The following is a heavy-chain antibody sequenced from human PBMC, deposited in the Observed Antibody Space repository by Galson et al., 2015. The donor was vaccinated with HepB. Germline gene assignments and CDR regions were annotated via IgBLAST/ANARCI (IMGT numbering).Heavy chain of an antibody. Sequence: SVKVSCKASGSIFTNYAMQWVRQAPGQRLEWMGWINPGDNYNTKYSQKFQGRVTITRDSYASTAYMELSSLRSEDTAVYYCARELELGFFDHWGQGTLVTVSP. CDR2: INPGDNYNT. D-gene: IGHD1-7*01. CDR3: ARELELGFFDH. J-gene: IGHJ4*02. CDR1: GSIFTNYA. V-gene: IGHV1-3*01.